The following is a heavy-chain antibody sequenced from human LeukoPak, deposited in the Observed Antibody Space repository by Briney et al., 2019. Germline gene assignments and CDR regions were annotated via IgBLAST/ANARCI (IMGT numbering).Heavy chain of an antibody. CDR2: IRSSGSTI. Sequence: GGSLRLSCAASGLTFSSYEMNWVRQAPGKGLEWVSYIRSSGSTIYYADSVKGRFTISRDNAKSSLYLQMNSLRAEDTAVYYCARLYYDYVWGSRDAFDIWGQGTMVTVSS. J-gene: IGHJ3*02. CDR1: GLTFSSYE. D-gene: IGHD3-16*01. CDR3: ARLYYDYVWGSRDAFDI. V-gene: IGHV3-48*03.